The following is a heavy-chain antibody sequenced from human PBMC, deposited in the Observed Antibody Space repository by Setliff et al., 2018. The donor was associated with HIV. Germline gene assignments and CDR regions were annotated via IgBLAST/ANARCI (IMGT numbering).Heavy chain of an antibody. V-gene: IGHV3-74*01. J-gene: IGHJ6*02. CDR3: TRKLAPGHGMDV. Sequence: SCKASGYTFSNYVMHWVRQAPGKGLVWVFGMNTDGSSTRYADSVKGRFTISRDNAKNSLYLQMDSLRVEDTTVYYCTRKLAPGHGMDVWGQGTTVTVSS. D-gene: IGHD3-3*02. CDR2: MNTDGSST. CDR1: GYTFSNYV.